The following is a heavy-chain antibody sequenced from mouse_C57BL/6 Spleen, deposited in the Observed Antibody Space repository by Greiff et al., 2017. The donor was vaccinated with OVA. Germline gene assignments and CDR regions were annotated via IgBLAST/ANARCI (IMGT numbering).Heavy chain of an antibody. D-gene: IGHD1-1*01. CDR2: IYYDGSST. CDR1: GFTFSDYY. Sequence: EVQLMEPEGGLVQPGSSMKLSCTASGFTFSDYYLAWVRQVPEKGLEWVANIYYDGSSTNYLDSLKSPFIISRDNVKNILYLQMIRLRTEDTATYYGARDHQCYVSSYEGYFDVWGTGTTVTVSS. J-gene: IGHJ1*03. V-gene: IGHV5-16*01. CDR3: ARDHQCYVSSYEGYFDV.